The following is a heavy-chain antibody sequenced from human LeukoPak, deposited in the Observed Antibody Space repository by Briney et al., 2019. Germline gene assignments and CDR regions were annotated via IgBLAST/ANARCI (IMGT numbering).Heavy chain of an antibody. CDR3: AIVHSSGWLFDY. D-gene: IGHD6-19*01. CDR2: ILGSGDSS. Sequence: GGSLRLSCAASGFTFSSYAVGWVRQAPGKGLEWVSGILGSGDSSYYVDSVKGRFIISRDNSKNTLYLQMNRLRADDTALYYCAIVHSSGWLFDYWGQGNLVTVSS. J-gene: IGHJ4*02. CDR1: GFTFSSYA. V-gene: IGHV3-23*01.